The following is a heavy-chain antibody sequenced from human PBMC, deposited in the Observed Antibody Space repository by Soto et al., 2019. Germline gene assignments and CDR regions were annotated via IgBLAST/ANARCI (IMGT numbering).Heavy chain of an antibody. J-gene: IGHJ6*02. CDR1: GFTFSSYG. V-gene: IGHV3-33*01. D-gene: IGHD2-2*01. Sequence: QVQLVESGGGVVQPGRSLRLSCAASGFTFSSYGMHWVRQAPCKGLEWVAVIWYDGSNKYYADSVKGRFTISRDNSKNTLYLQMNSLRAEDTAVYYCARVPYCTSTSCYDGGLYYYYGMDVWGQGTTVTVSS. CDR2: IWYDGSNK. CDR3: ARVPYCTSTSCYDGGLYYYYGMDV.